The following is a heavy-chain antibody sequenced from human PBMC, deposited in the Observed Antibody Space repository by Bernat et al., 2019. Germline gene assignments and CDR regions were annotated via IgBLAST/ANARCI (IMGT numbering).Heavy chain of an antibody. J-gene: IGHJ2*01. CDR3: TKVLGHDYGVTNWYFDL. V-gene: IGHV3-30*02. D-gene: IGHD4-17*01. CDR2: IRYDGTNK. CDR1: GFTFSTYG. Sequence: QVQLVESGGGVVQPGGSLRLSCGASGFTFSTYGMHWVRQAPGKGLEWVAFIRYDGTNKYYADSVKGRLTISRYNSKNTLFLQMNSLRAEDTAVYYCTKVLGHDYGVTNWYFDLWGRGTLVTVSS.